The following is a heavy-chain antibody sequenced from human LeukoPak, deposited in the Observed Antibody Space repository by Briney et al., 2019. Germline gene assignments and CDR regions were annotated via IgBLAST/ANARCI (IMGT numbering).Heavy chain of an antibody. CDR2: ITSDGTSI. CDR1: GFSFSYYA. Sequence: GGSLRLSCAASGFSFSYYATHWVRQAPGKGLEWVARITSDGTSISYAESVKGRFTISRDNAKNTLYLQMNSLRVDDTAVYYCARDWFHAIDYWGQGTLVTVSS. J-gene: IGHJ4*02. CDR3: ARDWFHAIDY. V-gene: IGHV3-74*03. D-gene: IGHD2/OR15-2a*01.